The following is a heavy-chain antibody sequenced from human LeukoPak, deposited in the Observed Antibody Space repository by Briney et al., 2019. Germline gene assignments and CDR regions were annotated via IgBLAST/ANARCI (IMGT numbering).Heavy chain of an antibody. D-gene: IGHD4-23*01. J-gene: IGHJ4*02. Sequence: GGSLRLSCAASGFTFSSYWMNWVRPAPGKGLVWASRIASDGSSATYADSVKGRFSISRDNAKNTLYLQMNSLRVEDTAVYYCARGRPHGNDYWGQGTLVTVSS. CDR2: IASDGSSA. CDR1: GFTFSSYW. CDR3: ARGRPHGNDY. V-gene: IGHV3-74*01.